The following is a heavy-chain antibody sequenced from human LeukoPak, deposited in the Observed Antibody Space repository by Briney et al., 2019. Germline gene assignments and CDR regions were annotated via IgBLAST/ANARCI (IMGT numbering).Heavy chain of an antibody. CDR2: ISSSSTYI. J-gene: IGHJ4*02. V-gene: IGHV3-21*01. Sequence: PGGSLRLSCEASGFTFSSYSMNWVRQAPGKGLEWVSLISSSSTYIYYADSGKGRFTISRDNAENSLYLQMNSLRAEDTAVYYCAKAFSPPYYYDSAGYFYIDSWGQGTLVTVSS. CDR3: AKAFSPPYYYDSAGYFYIDS. D-gene: IGHD3-22*01. CDR1: GFTFSSYS.